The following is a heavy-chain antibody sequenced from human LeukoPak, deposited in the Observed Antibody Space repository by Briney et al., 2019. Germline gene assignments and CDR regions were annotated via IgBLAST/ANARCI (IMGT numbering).Heavy chain of an antibody. CDR2: ISSSSSYI. V-gene: IGHV3-21*01. J-gene: IGHJ6*03. Sequence: GGSLRLSCAASGFTFRSYSMNWVRQAPGKGLEWVSSISSSSSYIYYADSVKGRFTISRDNAKNSLYLQMNSLRAEDTAVYYCARDQWIQSFYYMDVWGKGTTVTVSS. CDR1: GFTFRSYS. CDR3: ARDQWIQSFYYMDV. D-gene: IGHD5-18*01.